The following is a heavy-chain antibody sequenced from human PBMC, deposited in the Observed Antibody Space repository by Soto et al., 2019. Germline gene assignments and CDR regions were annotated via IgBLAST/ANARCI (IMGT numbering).Heavy chain of an antibody. Sequence: GGSLRLSCASSGVTFSIYSMNGVRQAPGKGLEWVSSISKSSRYIYYADSVNGRFTISRDNAKNSLYLQMTSLRAEDTAVYYCARHYYDSFFDYWGQGTLVTVSS. CDR1: GVTFSIYS. CDR2: ISKSSRYI. CDR3: ARHYYDSFFDY. J-gene: IGHJ4*02. D-gene: IGHD3-22*01. V-gene: IGHV3-21*01.